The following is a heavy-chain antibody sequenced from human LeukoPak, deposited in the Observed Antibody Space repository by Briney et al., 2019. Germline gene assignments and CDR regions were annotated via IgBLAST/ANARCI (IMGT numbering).Heavy chain of an antibody. CDR1: GFTLSSYP. CDR2: ISYEGISK. Sequence: GGSLRLSCAASGFTLSSYPMHWVRQAPGKGLEWVAFISYEGISKYYADSVRGRFTISRDNSKNTLYVQMNSLRAEDTAVYYCAKDFDWSDVPGYFDYWGQGTLVTVSS. V-gene: IGHV3-30-3*02. J-gene: IGHJ4*02. CDR3: AKDFDWSDVPGYFDY. D-gene: IGHD3-9*01.